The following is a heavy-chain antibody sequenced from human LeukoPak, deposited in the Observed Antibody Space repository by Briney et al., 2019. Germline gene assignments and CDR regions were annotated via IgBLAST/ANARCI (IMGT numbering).Heavy chain of an antibody. Sequence: ASVKVSCKASGYTFTSYDINWVRQATGQGLEWMGRMNPNSANTGYAQKLQGRVTITRDTPKSPAYMELSSLRSGDTAVYYCARTLPGGVVDYWGQGTLVTVSS. CDR3: ARTLPGGVVDY. D-gene: IGHD1-14*01. CDR1: GYTFTSYD. CDR2: MNPNSANT. J-gene: IGHJ4*02. V-gene: IGHV1-8*03.